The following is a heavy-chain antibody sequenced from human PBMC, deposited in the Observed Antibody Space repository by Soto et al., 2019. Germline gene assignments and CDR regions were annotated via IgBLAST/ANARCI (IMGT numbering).Heavy chain of an antibody. Sequence: QVQLVESGGGLVKPGGSLRLSCEASGFTFSDYYMAWIRQAPGKGLEWVSYISRSSSYKNDADSVKGSFTISRDNAKNSLFLHMDSLSVEDTAVYYCARVGAVVPAASYHFYPMDVWGQGTTVTVSS. CDR3: ARVGAVVPAASYHFYPMDV. CDR1: GFTFSDYY. D-gene: IGHD2-2*01. V-gene: IGHV3-11*06. J-gene: IGHJ6*02. CDR2: ISRSSSYK.